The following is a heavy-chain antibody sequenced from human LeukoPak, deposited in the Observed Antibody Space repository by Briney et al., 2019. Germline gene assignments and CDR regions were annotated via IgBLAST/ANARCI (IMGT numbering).Heavy chain of an antibody. CDR3: ARDKAGWNDLGY. CDR2: IIPILGIA. Sequence: AAVKVSCKASGGTFSSYAISGVRQAPGQGVEWMGRIIPILGIANYAQKFQGRVTITADKSTSTACVALSGLRSEGTAGYYCARDKAGWNDLGYWGQGTLVTVTS. V-gene: IGHV1-69*04. CDR1: GGTFSSYA. D-gene: IGHD1-1*01. J-gene: IGHJ4*02.